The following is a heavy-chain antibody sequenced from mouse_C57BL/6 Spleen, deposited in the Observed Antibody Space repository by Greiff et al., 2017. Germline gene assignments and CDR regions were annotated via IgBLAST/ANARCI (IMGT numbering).Heavy chain of an antibody. V-gene: IGHV3-6*01. CDR3: ARDRDGYYYFDY. D-gene: IGHD2-3*01. CDR2: ISYDGSN. Sequence: EVKLQESGPGLVKPSQSLSLTCSVTGYSITSGYYWNWIRQFPGNKLEWMGYISYDGSNNYNPSLKNRISITRDTSKNQFFLKLNSVTTEDTATYYCARDRDGYYYFDYWGQGTTLTVSS. CDR1: GYSITSGYY. J-gene: IGHJ2*01.